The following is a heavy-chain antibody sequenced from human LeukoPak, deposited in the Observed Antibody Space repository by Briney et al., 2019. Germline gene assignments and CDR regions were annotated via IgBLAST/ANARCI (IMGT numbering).Heavy chain of an antibody. CDR3: ARVQDSSGWLDFDY. V-gene: IGHV3-21*01. J-gene: IGHJ4*02. CDR2: ISSSSSYI. D-gene: IGHD6-19*01. Sequence: GGSLRLSCAASGFTFSSYSMNWVRQAPGKGLEWVSSISSSSSYIYYADSVKGRFTISRDNAKNSLYLQMNSLRAEDTAVYYCARVQDSSGWLDFDYWAREPWSPSPQ. CDR1: GFTFSSYS.